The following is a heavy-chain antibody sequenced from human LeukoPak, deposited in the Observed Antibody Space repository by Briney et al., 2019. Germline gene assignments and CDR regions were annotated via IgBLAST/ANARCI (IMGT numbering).Heavy chain of an antibody. CDR1: GGSFSGYY. CDR2: INHSGST. Sequence: SETLSFTCAVYGGSFSGYYWSWIRQPPGKGLEWIGEINHSGSTNYNPSLKSRVTISLDTSKNQFSLKLSSVTAADTAVYYCARGLSSSWTRYYYVDVWGKGTTVTVSS. V-gene: IGHV4-34*01. CDR3: ARGLSSSWTRYYYVDV. J-gene: IGHJ6*03. D-gene: IGHD6-13*01.